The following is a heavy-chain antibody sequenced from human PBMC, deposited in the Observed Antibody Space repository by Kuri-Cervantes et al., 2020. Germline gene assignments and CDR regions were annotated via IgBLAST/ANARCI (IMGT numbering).Heavy chain of an antibody. V-gene: IGHV3-30*18. J-gene: IGHJ5*02. D-gene: IGHD5-24*01. CDR3: AKDLLQYRRWAGGNWFDP. Sequence: GESLKISCAASGFTFSSYGMHWVRQAPGKGLEWVAVISYDGSNKYYADSVKGRFTISRDNSKNTLYLQMNSLRAEDTAVYYCAKDLLQYRRWAGGNWFDPWGQGTLVTVSS. CDR1: GFTFSSYG. CDR2: ISYDGSNK.